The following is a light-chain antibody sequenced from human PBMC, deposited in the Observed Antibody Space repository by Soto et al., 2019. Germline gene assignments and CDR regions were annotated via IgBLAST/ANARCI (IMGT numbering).Light chain of an antibody. CDR2: LGS. V-gene: IGKV2-28*01. CDR1: QNLLYSNGYIY. Sequence: DVVMTQSPLSLPVTPGESASISCTSSQNLLYSNGYIYLDWYLKKTGQSPQLLIYLGSNRASGVPDSLTGRGSGTQLTLTIRRVDAEDVGVYYGMQTPRTPRTSGGGNKVELK. CDR3: MQTPRTPRT. J-gene: IGKJ4*01.